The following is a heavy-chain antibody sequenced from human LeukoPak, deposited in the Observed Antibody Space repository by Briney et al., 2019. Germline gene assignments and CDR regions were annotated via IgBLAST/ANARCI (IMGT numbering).Heavy chain of an antibody. CDR2: INPAGGAT. D-gene: IGHD2-15*01. CDR1: GYTFTSYH. CDR3: ARIRGPPPY. Sequence: ASVKVSFTASGYTFTSYHLHWVRQVPGQGPEWMAIINPAGGATNYAQKFQGRVTVTRDTSTSTVYMELSSLRSEDTAVYYCARIRGPPPYWGQGTLVTVSS. V-gene: IGHV1-46*01. J-gene: IGHJ4*02.